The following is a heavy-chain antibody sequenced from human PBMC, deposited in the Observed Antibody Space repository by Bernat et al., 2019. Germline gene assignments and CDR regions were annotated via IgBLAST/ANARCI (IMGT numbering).Heavy chain of an antibody. CDR1: GFTFSSYS. Sequence: EVQLVESGGGLVKPGGSLRLSCAASGFTFSSYSMNWVRQAPGKGLEWVSSISSSSSYIYYADSVKGRFTISRDNAKNSLYLQMNSLRAEDTAVYYCARDETAAAGPYNWFDPWGQGTLVTVSS. D-gene: IGHD6-13*01. CDR3: ARDETAAAGPYNWFDP. CDR2: ISSSSSYI. J-gene: IGHJ5*02. V-gene: IGHV3-21*01.